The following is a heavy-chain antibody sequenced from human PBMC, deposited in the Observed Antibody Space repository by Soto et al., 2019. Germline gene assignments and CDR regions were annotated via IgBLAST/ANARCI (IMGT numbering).Heavy chain of an antibody. CDR2: ISSDGNTK. CDR3: AKEVAVAGDFDY. V-gene: IGHV3-30*18. J-gene: IGHJ4*01. Sequence: PGGSLRLSCEASGFTFSSYGIHWVRQAPGKGLEWVAVISSDGNTKYYADSVKGRFTISRDNSKNTLYLQMDSLRPEDTAVYYCAKEVAVAGDFDYWGHGTLVTVSS. D-gene: IGHD6-19*01. CDR1: GFTFSSYG.